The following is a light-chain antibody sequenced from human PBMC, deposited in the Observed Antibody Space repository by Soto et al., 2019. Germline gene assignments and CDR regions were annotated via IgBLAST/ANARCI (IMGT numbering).Light chain of an antibody. CDR2: EVT. Sequence: QSVLTQPASVSGSPGQSITISCTGTSNDVGGYNLVSWYQHHPGKAPKLMIYEVTRRPSGVSNRFSGSKSGNTASLTISGLQAEDEADCYCCSDEQRSTYVFGTGTKSPS. CDR3: CSDEQRSTYV. J-gene: IGLJ1*01. V-gene: IGLV2-23*02. CDR1: SNDVGGYNL.